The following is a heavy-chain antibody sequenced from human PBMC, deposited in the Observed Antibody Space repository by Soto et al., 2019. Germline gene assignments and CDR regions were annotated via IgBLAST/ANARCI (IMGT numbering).Heavy chain of an antibody. J-gene: IGHJ4*02. CDR1: GGSFSGYY. Sequence: PSETLSLTCAVYGGSFSGYYWSWIRQPPGKGLEWIGEINHSGSTNYNPSLKSRVTISVDTSKNQFSLKLSSVTAADTAVYYCASSAYGSGSHSWGQGTLVTVS. D-gene: IGHD3-10*01. CDR2: INHSGST. CDR3: ASSAYGSGSHS. V-gene: IGHV4-34*01.